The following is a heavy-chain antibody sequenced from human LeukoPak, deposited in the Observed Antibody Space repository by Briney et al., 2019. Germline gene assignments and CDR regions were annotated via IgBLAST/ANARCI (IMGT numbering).Heavy chain of an antibody. CDR1: GYTFIGYY. CDR3: ARIVGLSTTASY. D-gene: IGHD5/OR15-5a*01. Sequence: ASVKVSCKASGYTFIGYYLYWVRQAPGQGLEWMGWINPTSGGTNYAQKFQDRVTMTRDTSINTDYLKLSRLTSDDTAVYYCARIVGLSTTASYGGQGTLVIVS. CDR2: INPTSGGT. J-gene: IGHJ4*02. V-gene: IGHV1-2*02.